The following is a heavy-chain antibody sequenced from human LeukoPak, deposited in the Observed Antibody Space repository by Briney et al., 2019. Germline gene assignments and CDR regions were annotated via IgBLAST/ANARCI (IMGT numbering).Heavy chain of an antibody. V-gene: IGHV4-59*01. CDR2: IYYSGST. Sequence: PSETLSLTCTVSGDSISSYYWSWIRQPPGKGLEWIGYIYYSGSTNYNPSLKSRVTISIDTSKSQFSLKLSSVTAADTAVYYCARVTAPSYFSYYMDVWGNGTTVTVS. CDR3: ARVTAPSYFSYYMDV. CDR1: GDSISSYY. J-gene: IGHJ6*03.